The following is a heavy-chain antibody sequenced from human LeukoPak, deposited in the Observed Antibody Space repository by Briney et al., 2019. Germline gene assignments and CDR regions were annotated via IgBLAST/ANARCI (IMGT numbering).Heavy chain of an antibody. CDR2: IYTSGST. Sequence: PSETLSLTCTVSGGSISSGSYYWSWIRQPAGKGLEWIGRIYTSGSTNYNPSLKSRVTISVDTSKNQFSLKLSSVTAADTAAYYCARVVWSSSWFYDYWGQGTLVTVSS. V-gene: IGHV4-61*02. J-gene: IGHJ4*02. CDR1: GGSISSGSYY. D-gene: IGHD6-13*01. CDR3: ARVVWSSSWFYDY.